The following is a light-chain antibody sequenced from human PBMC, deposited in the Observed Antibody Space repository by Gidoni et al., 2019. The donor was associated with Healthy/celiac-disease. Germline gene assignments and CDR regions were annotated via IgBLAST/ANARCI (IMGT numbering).Light chain of an antibody. CDR1: QSVSSN. CDR3: QQYNNWPPWT. Sequence: EIGRTQSPATLSVSPGERATLSCRASQSVSSNLAWYQQKPGQAPRLLIYGASTRATGIPARFRGSGSGTEFPLTIRSLQSEDFAVYSCQQYNNWPPWTFXQXTKVEIK. V-gene: IGKV3-15*01. J-gene: IGKJ1*01. CDR2: GAS.